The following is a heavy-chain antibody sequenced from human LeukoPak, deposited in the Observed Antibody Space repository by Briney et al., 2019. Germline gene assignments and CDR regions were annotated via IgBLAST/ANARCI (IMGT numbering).Heavy chain of an antibody. D-gene: IGHD6-6*01. J-gene: IGHJ5*02. Sequence: RGSLRLSCAASGFTFNTYTMNWVRQAPGKGLEWVSSISSSSSSIYYADSVKGRFTISRDNAMNSLYLQMNSLRVEDTAVYYCARGREGVAARWWVEEPRWYFFDPWGQGTLVTVSS. V-gene: IGHV3-21*01. CDR1: GFTFNTYT. CDR2: ISSSSSSI. CDR3: ARGREGVAARWWVEEPRWYFFDP.